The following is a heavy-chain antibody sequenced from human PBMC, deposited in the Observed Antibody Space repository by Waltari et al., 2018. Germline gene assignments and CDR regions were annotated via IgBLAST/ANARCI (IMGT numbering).Heavy chain of an antibody. V-gene: IGHV3-23*01. CDR1: GFTFSSYA. J-gene: IGHJ4*02. D-gene: IGHD3-16*01. Sequence: EVQLLESGGGLVQPGGSLRLSCAASGFTFSSYAMSWVRQAPGKGLEWVSAISGSGGRTYYEDSVKGRFTISRDNSKNTLYLQMNSLRAEDTAVYYCARAIRRVSSYFDYWGQGTLVTVSS. CDR2: ISGSGGRT. CDR3: ARAIRRVSSYFDY.